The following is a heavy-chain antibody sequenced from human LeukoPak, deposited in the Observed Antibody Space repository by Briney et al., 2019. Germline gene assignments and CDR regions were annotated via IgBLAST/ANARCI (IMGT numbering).Heavy chain of an antibody. J-gene: IGHJ4*02. Sequence: SVNVSCKASGYTFTGYYMHSVRQAPGQGVEWMGGINPNSGGRNYAQKFQGKATLTRDRSISTASMELSRLRSDYTAVYYCARATVVVAIQVGTIFDYSGQGTLVTVSS. CDR2: INPNSGGR. CDR1: GYTFTGYY. V-gene: IGHV1-2*02. CDR3: ARATVVVAIQVGTIFDY. D-gene: IGHD2-21*01.